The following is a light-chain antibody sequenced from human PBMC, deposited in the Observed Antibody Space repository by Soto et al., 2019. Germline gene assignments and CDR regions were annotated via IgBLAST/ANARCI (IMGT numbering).Light chain of an antibody. CDR2: GAI. Sequence: EIVLTQSPGTLSLSPGQRGTIYCRAIQNIRSNYVAWFQQKPGQPPRLLIYGAINRASGIPDRFSGSGSGTEFTLTISSLETEDFVVYSCQQYHSPPLTFGQGTKVDIK. CDR3: QQYHSPPLT. V-gene: IGKV3-20*01. CDR1: QNIRSNY. J-gene: IGKJ1*01.